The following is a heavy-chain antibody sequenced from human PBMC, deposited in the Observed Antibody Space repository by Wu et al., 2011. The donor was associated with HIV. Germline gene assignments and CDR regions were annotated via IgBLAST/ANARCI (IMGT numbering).Heavy chain of an antibody. CDR2: INPATGDT. D-gene: IGHD3-22*01. J-gene: IGHJ4*02. CDR3: ARSYDRFDY. CDR1: GYTITGYY. V-gene: IGHV1-2*02. Sequence: QVQLVQSGAEVKKPGASVKVSCKASGYTITGYYIHWVRQAPGQGPGWMGWINPATGDTKYAQKFQGRVTMTRDTSISTAYLELSSLKSEDTAVYYCARSYDRFDYWGQGTLVTVSS.